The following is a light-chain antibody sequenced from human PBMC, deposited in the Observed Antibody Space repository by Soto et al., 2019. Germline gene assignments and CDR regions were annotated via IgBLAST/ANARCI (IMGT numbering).Light chain of an antibody. CDR1: QMISRY. CDR3: QQNFNTLPT. CDR2: AGS. J-gene: IGKJ4*01. V-gene: IGKV1-39*01. Sequence: DIQMTQSPSSLSASVGDRVTITCRASQMISRYLNWYQQKPGKAPKLLIYAGSSLKSGVPSRFTGSGSETDFTLTIDTLQPEDFATYYCQQNFNTLPTFGGGTRVEIK.